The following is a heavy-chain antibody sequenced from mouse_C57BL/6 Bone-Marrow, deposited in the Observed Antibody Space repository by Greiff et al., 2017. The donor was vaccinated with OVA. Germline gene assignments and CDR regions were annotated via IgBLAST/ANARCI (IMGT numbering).Heavy chain of an antibody. CDR2: INPNNGGT. J-gene: IGHJ4*01. V-gene: IGHV1-26*01. CDR3: AREGAAQATGTMDY. CDR1: GYTFTDYY. Sequence: EVQLQQSGPELVKPGASVKISCKASGYTFTDYYMNWVKQSHGKSLEWIGDINPNNGGTSYKQKFKGKATLTVDKSSSTAYMELRSLTSEDSADYYCAREGAAQATGTMDYWGQGTSVTVSS. D-gene: IGHD3-2*02.